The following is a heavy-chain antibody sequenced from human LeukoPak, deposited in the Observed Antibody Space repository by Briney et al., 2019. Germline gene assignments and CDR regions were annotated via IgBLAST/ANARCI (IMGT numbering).Heavy chain of an antibody. Sequence: ASVKVSRKASGYTFTGYYMHWVRQAPGQGLEWMGWINPNSGGTNYAQKFQGRVTMTRDTSISTAYMELSRLRSDDTAVYYCARDRSPYSYGIDYFDYWGQGTLVTVSS. V-gene: IGHV1-2*02. J-gene: IGHJ4*02. CDR2: INPNSGGT. CDR3: ARDRSPYSYGIDYFDY. CDR1: GYTFTGYY. D-gene: IGHD5-18*01.